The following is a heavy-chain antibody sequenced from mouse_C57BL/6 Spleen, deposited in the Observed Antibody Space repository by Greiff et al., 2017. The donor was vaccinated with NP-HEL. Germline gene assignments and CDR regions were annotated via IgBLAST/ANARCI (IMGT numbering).Heavy chain of an antibody. Sequence: QVHVKQPGAELVRPGSSVKLSCKASGYTFTSYWMHWVKQRPIQGLEWIGNIDPSDSETHYNQKFKDKATLTVDKSSSTAYMQLSSLTSEDSAVYYCARGGDVGYWGQGTTLTVSS. CDR2: IDPSDSET. D-gene: IGHD3-3*01. V-gene: IGHV1-52*01. J-gene: IGHJ2*01. CDR3: ARGGDVGY. CDR1: GYTFTSYW.